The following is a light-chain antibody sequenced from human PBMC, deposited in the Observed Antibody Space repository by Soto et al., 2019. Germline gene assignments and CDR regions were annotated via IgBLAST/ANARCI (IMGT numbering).Light chain of an antibody. CDR1: QSVISY. V-gene: IGKV3-11*01. CDR3: QQRSNWPPLT. J-gene: IGKJ4*01. CDR2: DAS. Sequence: EIVLTQSPATLSLSPGERATLSCRASQSVISYLAWYQQKPGQAPRLLIYDASNMATGIPARFSGSGSGTDFPLTSSSLEPEDFAFYYGQQRSNWPPLTFGGGTKVEIK.